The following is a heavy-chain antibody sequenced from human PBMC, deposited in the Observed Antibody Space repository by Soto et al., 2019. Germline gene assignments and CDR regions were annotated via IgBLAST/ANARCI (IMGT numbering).Heavy chain of an antibody. CDR1: GGSFSDHF. CDR3: ARGPPIMYYGTGGYYFFDY. J-gene: IGHJ4*02. CDR2: IKHGGST. V-gene: IGHV4-34*01. Sequence: SETLSLTCSVSGGSFSDHFWTWIRLPPGKGLQWIGEIKHGGSTNYNPSLKSRVTMSQDTSKNQFSLNLISVTAADTAVYYCARGPPIMYYGTGGYYFFDYWGQGTLVTVSS. D-gene: IGHD2-8*02.